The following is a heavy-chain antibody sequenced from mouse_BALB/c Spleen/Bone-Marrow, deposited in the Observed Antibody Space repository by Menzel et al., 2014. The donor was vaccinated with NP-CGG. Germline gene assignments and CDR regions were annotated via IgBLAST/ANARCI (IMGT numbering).Heavy chain of an antibody. CDR1: GFAFSSYD. CDR3: ARQILRGFAY. CDR2: ISSGGGST. V-gene: IGHV5-12-1*01. Sequence: EVKLMESGGGLVKPGGSLKLSCAASGFAFSSYDMSWVRQTPEKRLEWVAYISSGGGSTYYSDTVKGRFTISRDNAKNTLYLQMSSLKSEDPAMYYCARQILRGFAYWGQGTLVTVSA. D-gene: IGHD1-1*01. J-gene: IGHJ3*01.